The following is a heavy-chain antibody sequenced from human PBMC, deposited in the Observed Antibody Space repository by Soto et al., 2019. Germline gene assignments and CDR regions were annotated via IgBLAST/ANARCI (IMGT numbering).Heavy chain of an antibody. CDR1: GGTFSSYA. V-gene: IGHV1-69*01. Sequence: QVQLVQSGAEVQKPGSSVKVSCKASGGTFSSYAISWVRQAPGQGLEWMGGIIPIFGTANYAQKFQGRVTIIADESTSTAYMELSSLRSEDTAVYYCASPGIAAAGLHFFDYWGQGTLVTVSS. J-gene: IGHJ4*02. CDR3: ASPGIAAAGLHFFDY. D-gene: IGHD6-13*01. CDR2: IIPIFGTA.